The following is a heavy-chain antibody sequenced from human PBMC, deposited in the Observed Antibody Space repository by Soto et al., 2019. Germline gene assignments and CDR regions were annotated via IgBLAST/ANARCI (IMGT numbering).Heavy chain of an antibody. D-gene: IGHD2-2*01. CDR3: AKDSDCSSTSCSFDY. CDR1: VFTFSSYA. J-gene: IGHJ4*02. V-gene: IGHV3-23*01. Sequence: PRGSLRRSCAASVFTFSSYAMSWVRQAPGKGLEWVSAISGSGGSTYYADSVKGRFTISRDNSKNTLYLQMNSLRAEDTAVYYCAKDSDCSSTSCSFDYWGQGTLVTVSS. CDR2: ISGSGGST.